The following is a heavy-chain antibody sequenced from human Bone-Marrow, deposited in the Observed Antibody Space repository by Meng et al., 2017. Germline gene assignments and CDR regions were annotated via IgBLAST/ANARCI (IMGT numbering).Heavy chain of an antibody. CDR3: ARGVRRYCSGGSCLYNWLDP. CDR1: GYSISSGYY. J-gene: IGHJ5*02. Sequence: SETLSLTCTVSGYSISSGYYWGWIRQPPGKGLEWIGSIYHSGSTYYNPSLKSRVTISVDTSKNQFSLKLSSVTAADTAVYYCARGVRRYCSGGSCLYNWLDPWGQGTLVTVSS. V-gene: IGHV4-38-2*02. D-gene: IGHD2-15*01. CDR2: IYHSGST.